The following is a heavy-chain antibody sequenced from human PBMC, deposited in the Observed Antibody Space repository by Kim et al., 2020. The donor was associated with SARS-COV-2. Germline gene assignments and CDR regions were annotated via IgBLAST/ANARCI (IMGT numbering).Heavy chain of an antibody. CDR2: IYYSGST. V-gene: IGHV4-31*03. CDR1: GGSISSGGYY. Sequence: SETLSLTCTVSGGSISSGGYYWSWIRQHPGKGLEWIGYIYYSGSTYYNPSLKSRVTISVDTSKNQFSLKLSSVTAADTAVYYCARARGMVRGVIIKGYWFDPWGQGTLVTVSS. J-gene: IGHJ5*02. D-gene: IGHD3-10*01. CDR3: ARARGMVRGVIIKGYWFDP.